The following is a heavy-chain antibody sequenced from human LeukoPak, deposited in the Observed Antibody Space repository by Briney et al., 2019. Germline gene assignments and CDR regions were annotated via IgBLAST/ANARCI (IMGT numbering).Heavy chain of an antibody. CDR3: ARSNSYAFEY. CDR1: GFTFSNSG. Sequence: GGSLRLSCAASGFTFSNSGMHWVRQAPRTGLEWVAFIRFDGSVKYYTDSVKGRFTISRDNSKNTLYLQINSLRTEDTAVYYCARSNSYAFEYWGHGTLVTVSS. J-gene: IGHJ4*01. D-gene: IGHD3-16*01. CDR2: IRFDGSVK. V-gene: IGHV3-30*02.